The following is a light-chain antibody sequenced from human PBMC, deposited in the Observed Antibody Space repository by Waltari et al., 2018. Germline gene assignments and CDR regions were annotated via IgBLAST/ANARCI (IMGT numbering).Light chain of an antibody. CDR2: GGS. Sequence: DIVMTQTPLSLPITPGEPAPLSCRSSQSLLHSNGNTYFHWYLQKPGQSPQLLIYGGSNRASGVPDRFTGSGSDTDFTLKISKVEAEDVGVYYCVQTIAFPYSFGQGTKVEIK. CDR1: QSLLHSNGNTY. J-gene: IGKJ2*03. V-gene: IGKV2-40*01. CDR3: VQTIAFPYS.